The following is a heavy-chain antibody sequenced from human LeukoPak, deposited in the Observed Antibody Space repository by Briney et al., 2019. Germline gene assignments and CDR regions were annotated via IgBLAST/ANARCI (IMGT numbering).Heavy chain of an antibody. D-gene: IGHD6-19*01. CDR1: GFTFSTYT. CDR3: ARTSYSSGWSPFDY. J-gene: IGHJ4*02. Sequence: GGSLRLPCAASGFTFSTYTMHWVRQAPGKGLEWVAVISYDGSNKYYADSVKGRFTISRDNSKNTLYLQMNSLRAEDTAVYYCARTSYSSGWSPFDYWGQGTLVTVSS. CDR2: ISYDGSNK. V-gene: IGHV3-30*04.